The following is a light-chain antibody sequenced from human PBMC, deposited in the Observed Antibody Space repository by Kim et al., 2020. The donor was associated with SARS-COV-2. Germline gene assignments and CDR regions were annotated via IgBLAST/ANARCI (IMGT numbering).Light chain of an antibody. CDR1: SSDIGGYDY. Sequence: QSALTQPASVSGSPGQSITISCTGTSSDIGGYDYVSWYQQHPGKVPKLMIYDVSNRPSGVSDRFSGSKSDNTASLTISGLQAEDEADYYCSSYSGSYTWVFGGGTKLTVL. CDR2: DVS. J-gene: IGLJ3*02. CDR3: SSYSGSYTWV. V-gene: IGLV2-14*03.